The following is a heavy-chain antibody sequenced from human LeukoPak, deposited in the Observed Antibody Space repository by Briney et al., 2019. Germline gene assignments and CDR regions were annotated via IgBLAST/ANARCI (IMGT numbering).Heavy chain of an antibody. V-gene: IGHV4-59*02. J-gene: IGHJ6*03. D-gene: IGHD3-10*01. CDR3: ASLNYYGSGSYYYYYYMDV. Sequence: PSETLSLTCTVSGGSVNSYYWSWIRQPPGKGLEWIGYIYYTGSTNYNPSLKSRVTISVDTSKNQFSLKLSSVTAADTAVYYCASLNYYGSGSYYYYYYMDVWGKGTTVTISS. CDR1: GGSVNSYY. CDR2: IYYTGST.